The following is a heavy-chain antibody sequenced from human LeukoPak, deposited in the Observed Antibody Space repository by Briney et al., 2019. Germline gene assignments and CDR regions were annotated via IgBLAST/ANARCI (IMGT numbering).Heavy chain of an antibody. Sequence: PGGSLRLSCAASGFTFSSYSMNWVRQAPGKGLEWIGEINHSGSTNYNPSLKSRVTISVDTSKSQFSLKLSSVTAADTAMYYCARDRVYYYDSSGYIDYWGQGTLVTVSS. CDR3: ARDRVYYYDSSGYIDY. D-gene: IGHD3-22*01. J-gene: IGHJ4*02. V-gene: IGHV4-34*01. CDR2: INHSGST. CDR1: GFTFSSYS.